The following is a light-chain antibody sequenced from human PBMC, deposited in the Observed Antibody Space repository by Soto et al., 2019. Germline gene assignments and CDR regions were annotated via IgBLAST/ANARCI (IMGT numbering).Light chain of an antibody. J-gene: IGKJ1*01. CDR2: GAS. V-gene: IGKV3-15*01. Sequence: TQSPGTLSLSPGESATLSCRASQTVSITYLTWYQQKPGQAPRLLIFGASTRATGIPARFSGSGSGTEFSLTISSLQSEDFAVYYCQQYSDWPRTFGQGTKVDI. CDR1: QTVSITY. CDR3: QQYSDWPRT.